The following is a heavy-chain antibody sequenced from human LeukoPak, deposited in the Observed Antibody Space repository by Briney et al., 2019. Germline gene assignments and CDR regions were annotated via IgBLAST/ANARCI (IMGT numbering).Heavy chain of an antibody. CDR3: ARLGGPDYYFYYYMDV. J-gene: IGHJ6*03. CDR2: INWNGDGT. D-gene: IGHD1-26*01. V-gene: IGHV3-20*04. CDR1: GFTLDDYG. Sequence: GGCLRLSCAASGFTLDDYGMSWVRQVPGKGLEWICGINWNGDGTGYADSVKGRFTISRDNAKNSLYLQMDSLRAEDTALYYCARLGGPDYYFYYYMDVWGRGTTVTVSS.